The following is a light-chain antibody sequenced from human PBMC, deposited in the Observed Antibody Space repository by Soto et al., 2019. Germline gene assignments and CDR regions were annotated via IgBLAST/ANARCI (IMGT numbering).Light chain of an antibody. V-gene: IGKV3-11*01. CDR2: DAS. CDR1: QSVSSY. J-gene: IGKJ5*01. Sequence: EIVFTQSPDTLSLSPGERATLYCRASQSVSSYLAWYQQKPGQAPRLLIYDASNRATGIPARFSGSGSGTDFTLTISSLEPEDFAVYYCQQRSNWLITFGQGTRLEIK. CDR3: QQRSNWLIT.